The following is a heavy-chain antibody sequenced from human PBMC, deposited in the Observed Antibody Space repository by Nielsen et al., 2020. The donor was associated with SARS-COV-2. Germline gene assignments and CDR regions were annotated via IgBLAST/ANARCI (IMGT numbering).Heavy chain of an antibody. Sequence: GGSLRLSCAASGFTFSSYAMSWVRQAPGKGLEWVSAISGSGETTYYADSVKGRFTISRDKSKNTLYLQMSTLRAEDTAAYYCARSAVGQYGDFDYWGQGTLVTVS. J-gene: IGHJ4*02. D-gene: IGHD6-19*01. CDR2: ISGSGETT. CDR1: GFTFSSYA. CDR3: ARSAVGQYGDFDY. V-gene: IGHV3-23*01.